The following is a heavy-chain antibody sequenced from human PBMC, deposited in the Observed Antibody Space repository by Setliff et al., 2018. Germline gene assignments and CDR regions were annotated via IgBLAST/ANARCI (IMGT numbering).Heavy chain of an antibody. CDR2: FDPEEGET. CDR1: GYTLTELS. D-gene: IGHD2-15*01. Sequence: GASVKVSCKVSGYTLTELSMHWVRQAPGKGLEWMGGFDPEEGETIYAQKFQGRVTMTEDTSTDTAYMELSSLRSEDTAVYYCATNSGGNTIDAFDIWGQGTMVTVSS. J-gene: IGHJ3*02. V-gene: IGHV1-24*01. CDR3: ATNSGGNTIDAFDI.